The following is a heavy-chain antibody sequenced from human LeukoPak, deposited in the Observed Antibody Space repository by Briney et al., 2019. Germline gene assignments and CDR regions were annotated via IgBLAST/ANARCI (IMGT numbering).Heavy chain of an antibody. CDR2: ISYDGSNK. CDR1: GFTFSSYG. J-gene: IGHJ4*02. Sequence: GGSLRLSCAASGFTFSSYGMLWVRQAPGKGLEWVAVISYDGSNKYYADSVKGRFTISRDNSKNTPYLQMNSLRAEDTAVYYCAKFQLGGIAARRNVTDYWGQGTLVTVSS. D-gene: IGHD6-6*01. CDR3: AKFQLGGIAARRNVTDY. V-gene: IGHV3-30*18.